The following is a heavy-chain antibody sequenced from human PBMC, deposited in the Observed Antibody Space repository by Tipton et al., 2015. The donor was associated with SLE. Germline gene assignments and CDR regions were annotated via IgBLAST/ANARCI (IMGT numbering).Heavy chain of an antibody. CDR3: ARYVENDGIFDS. CDR1: GGSFSGYY. Sequence: GLVKPSETLSLTCAVYGGSFSGYYWSWIRQPPGKGLEWIGRIYTSGSTNYNPSLKSRVTISVDTSKNQFSLRLDSVTAADTALYYCARYVENDGIFDSWGQGTLVTVSS. V-gene: IGHV4-59*10. D-gene: IGHD5-24*01. J-gene: IGHJ4*02. CDR2: IYTSGST.